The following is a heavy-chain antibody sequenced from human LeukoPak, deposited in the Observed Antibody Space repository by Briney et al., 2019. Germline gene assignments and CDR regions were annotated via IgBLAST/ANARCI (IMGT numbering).Heavy chain of an antibody. Sequence: SETLSFTCAVYGGSFSGYYWSWIRQPPGKGLEWIGEINHSGSTNYNPSLKSRVTISVDTSKNQFSLKLSSVTAADTAVYYCASRTQPSSSSPGDYWGQGTLVTVSS. D-gene: IGHD6-6*01. V-gene: IGHV4-34*01. CDR1: GGSFSGYY. CDR3: ASRTQPSSSSPGDY. J-gene: IGHJ4*02. CDR2: INHSGST.